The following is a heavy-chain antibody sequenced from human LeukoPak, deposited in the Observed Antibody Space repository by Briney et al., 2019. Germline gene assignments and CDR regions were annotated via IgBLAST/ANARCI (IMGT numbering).Heavy chain of an antibody. CDR3: ARVDSGGSSPPFDY. V-gene: IGHV4-31*03. CDR2: IYYSGST. J-gene: IGHJ4*02. CDR1: GGSISSGGYY. Sequence: SETLSLTCTVSGGSISSGGYYWSWIRQHPGKGLEWIGYIYYSGSTYYNPSLKSRVTISVDTSKNQFSLKLSSVTAAGTAVYYCARVDSGGSSPPFDYWGQGTLVTVSS. D-gene: IGHD2-15*01.